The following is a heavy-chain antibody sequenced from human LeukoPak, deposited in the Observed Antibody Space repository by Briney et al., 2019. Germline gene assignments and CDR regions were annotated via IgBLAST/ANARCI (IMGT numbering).Heavy chain of an antibody. CDR2: INPNSGGT. J-gene: IGHJ6*02. CDR1: GYTFTGYY. CDR3: AREDSNPKYYYYYGMDV. D-gene: IGHD4-11*01. V-gene: IGHV1-2*02. Sequence: ASVKVSCKASGYTFTGYYMHWVRQAPGQGLEWMGWINPNSGGTNYAQKFQGRVTMTRDTSINTAYMELSRLRSDDTAVYYCAREDSNPKYYYYYGMDVWGQGTTVTVSS.